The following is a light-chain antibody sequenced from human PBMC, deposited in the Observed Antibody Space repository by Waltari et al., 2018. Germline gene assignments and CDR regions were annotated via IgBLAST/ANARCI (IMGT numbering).Light chain of an antibody. V-gene: IGLV6-57*03. J-gene: IGLJ2*01. Sequence: NFMLTQPHPVSESPGEPVTISCTRRSGSIASNYVHGYQPRPGSAPTTVIYEDNQRPSGVPDRFSCSIDSSSNSASLTISGLKTEDEADYYCQSYDSSNHGVFGGGTKLTVL. CDR2: EDN. CDR3: QSYDSSNHGV. CDR1: SGSIASNY.